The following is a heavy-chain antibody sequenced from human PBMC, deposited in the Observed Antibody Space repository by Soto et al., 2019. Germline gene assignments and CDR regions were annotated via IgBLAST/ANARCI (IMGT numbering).Heavy chain of an antibody. Sequence: SETLSLTCTVSGGSISNGNYYWTWIRQLPGKGLEWIGNIYYTGSTSYNPSLKSRVTISIDTSKNQFSLKLRSVVAADTAMYYCAKNETSPPWFEPWGQGTLVP. J-gene: IGHJ5*02. CDR1: GGSISNGNYY. CDR3: AKNETSPPWFEP. CDR2: IYYTGST. V-gene: IGHV4-31*03.